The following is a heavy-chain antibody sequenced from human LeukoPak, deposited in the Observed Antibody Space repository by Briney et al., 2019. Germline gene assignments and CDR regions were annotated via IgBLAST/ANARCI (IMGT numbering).Heavy chain of an antibody. CDR1: RFTFSKYW. Sequence: GGSLRLSCAASRFTFSKYWFHWVRQAPGKGLEWVSRIDTNGRTTTYADSVRGRFTISRDNSGNTLYLQMSSLTAEDTAVYYCTRDHPDCRGPSCLLFDQWGQGTLVTVSS. D-gene: IGHD2-2*01. CDR3: TRDHPDCRGPSCLLFDQ. V-gene: IGHV3-74*01. CDR2: IDTNGRTT. J-gene: IGHJ4*02.